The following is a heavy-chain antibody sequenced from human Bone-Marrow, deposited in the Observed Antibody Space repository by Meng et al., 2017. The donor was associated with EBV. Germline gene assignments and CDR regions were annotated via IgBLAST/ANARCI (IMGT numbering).Heavy chain of an antibody. CDR2: INAGNGNT. CDR1: GYTFTSYA. J-gene: IGHJ4*02. Sequence: QVQLVQSGAEVKKPGASVKVSCKASGYTFTSYAMHWVRQAPGQRLEWMGWINAGNGNTKYSQKFQGRVTITRDTSASTAYMELSSLRSEDTAVYYCARTKTYYYDSSGYYYGYWGQGTLVTVAS. CDR3: ARTKTYYYDSSGYYYGY. V-gene: IGHV1-3*01. D-gene: IGHD3-22*01.